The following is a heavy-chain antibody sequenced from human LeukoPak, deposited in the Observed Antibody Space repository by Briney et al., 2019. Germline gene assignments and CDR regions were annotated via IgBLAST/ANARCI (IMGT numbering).Heavy chain of an antibody. CDR3: ARAAQVTGRPNLGGHFDY. CDR1: EFTFSSFA. J-gene: IGHJ4*02. D-gene: IGHD6-6*01. Sequence: PGGSLRLSCAASEFTFSSFAMSWVRQPPGKGLEWVSTISSSGGSTFYAESVKGRFTISRGNNENTLYLQMNSLRVEDTAVYYCARAAQVTGRPNLGGHFDYWGQGTLVTVSS. CDR2: ISSSGGST. V-gene: IGHV3-23*01.